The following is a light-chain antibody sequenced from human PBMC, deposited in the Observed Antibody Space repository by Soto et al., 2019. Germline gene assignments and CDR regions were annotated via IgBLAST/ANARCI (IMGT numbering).Light chain of an antibody. CDR2: AAS. J-gene: IGKJ1*01. CDR1: QTPSTY. Sequence: DIQLTQSPSSLSASLGDRVTITCRASQTPSTYLNWYQQKPGKAPKLLIYAASNLQNGVPSRFSGSGSGTEFTLTITSLTPEDFATYYCQQSYRGPPTFGQGTKVEFK. V-gene: IGKV1-39*01. CDR3: QQSYRGPPT.